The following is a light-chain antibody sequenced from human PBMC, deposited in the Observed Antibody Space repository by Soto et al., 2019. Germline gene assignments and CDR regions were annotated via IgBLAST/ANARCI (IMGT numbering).Light chain of an antibody. J-gene: IGLJ2*01. CDR2: EVN. CDR3: ASYGGSKV. V-gene: IGLV2-8*01. CDR1: SSDVGGNKY. Sequence: QSVLTQPPSASGSPGQSVTISCAGTSSDVGGNKYVSWYQQHPGKAPKLMIYEVNQRPSGVPDRFSGSKSGNTASLTVSGLQAEDEADYYCASYGGSKVFGGGTKLTVL.